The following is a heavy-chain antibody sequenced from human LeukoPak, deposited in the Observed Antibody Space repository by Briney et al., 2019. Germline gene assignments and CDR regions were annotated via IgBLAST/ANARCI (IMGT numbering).Heavy chain of an antibody. J-gene: IGHJ4*02. CDR1: GYTFTNYD. CDR3: ATVVNSYGYFDY. D-gene: IGHD5-18*01. Sequence: ASVKVSCKASGYTFTNYDINWVRQATGQGLEWMGWMNPNSGNTGYGQKFQGRVTMTRKTSISTAYMELSSLRSEDTAVYYCATVVNSYGYFDYWGQGTLVTVSS. CDR2: MNPNSGNT. V-gene: IGHV1-8*01.